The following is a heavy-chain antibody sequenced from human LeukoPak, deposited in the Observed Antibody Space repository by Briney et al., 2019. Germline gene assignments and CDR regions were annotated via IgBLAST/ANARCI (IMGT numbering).Heavy chain of an antibody. CDR1: GFTFSGYA. J-gene: IGHJ4*02. Sequence: AGGSLRLSCAASGFTFSGYAMHWVRQAPGKGLEWLTVISTDGNDKHYADSVKGRFTVSRDNSKNTLFLQMNNLRTEDTAVYYCAKDKSVSADYYFDYWGQGTLVIVST. CDR3: AKDKSVSADYYFDY. CDR2: ISTDGNDK. D-gene: IGHD5/OR15-5a*01. V-gene: IGHV3-30*04.